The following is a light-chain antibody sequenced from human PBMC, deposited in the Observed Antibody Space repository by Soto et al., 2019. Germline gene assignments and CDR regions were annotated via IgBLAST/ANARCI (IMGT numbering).Light chain of an antibody. J-gene: IGKJ3*01. CDR2: DAS. CDR1: QSVSNTY. Sequence: EIVLTQSPGTLSLSPGERATLSCRASQSVSNTYLAWYQQKPGQAPRLLIYDASSRATVIPDRFSGSGSGTDFTLTISRLEPEDFAVYYCQQYGRSPGLFTFGPGTKVDIK. CDR3: QQYGRSPGLFT. V-gene: IGKV3-20*01.